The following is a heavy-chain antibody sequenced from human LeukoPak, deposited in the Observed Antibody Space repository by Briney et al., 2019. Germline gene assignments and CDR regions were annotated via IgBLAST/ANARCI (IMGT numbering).Heavy chain of an antibody. J-gene: IGHJ1*01. V-gene: IGHV3-30*02. Sequence: PGGSLRLSCAASEFSVGSNYMTWVRQAPGKGLEWVAFMPYDGRNEYYADPVKGRFTISRDNSKNTVYLQMNNLRAEDTAMFYCAKDFLFYYGSGSQGGLQHWGQGTMVTVS. D-gene: IGHD3-10*01. CDR2: MPYDGRNE. CDR3: AKDFLFYYGSGSQGGLQH. CDR1: EFSVGSNY.